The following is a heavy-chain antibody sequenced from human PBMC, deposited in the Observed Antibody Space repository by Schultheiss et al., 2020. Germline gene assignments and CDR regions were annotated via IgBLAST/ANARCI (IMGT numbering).Heavy chain of an antibody. CDR2: IYHSGST. D-gene: IGHD3-22*01. CDR3: ARESSGYYNWFDP. CDR1: GGSISSGGYS. Sequence: SQTLSLTCAVSGGSISSGGYSWSWIRQPPGKGLEWIGYIYHSGSTYYNPSLKSRVTISVDRSKNQFSLKLSSVTAADTAVYYCARESSGYYNWFDPWGQGTLVTVSS. V-gene: IGHV4-30-2*01. J-gene: IGHJ5*02.